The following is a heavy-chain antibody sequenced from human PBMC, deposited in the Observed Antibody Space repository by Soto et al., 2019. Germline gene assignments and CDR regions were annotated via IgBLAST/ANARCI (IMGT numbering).Heavy chain of an antibody. CDR1: GYTFTGYY. CDR2: INPNSGGT. J-gene: IGHJ6*02. CDR3: ARGGRAANKYYYGMDV. Sequence: ASVKVSCKASGYTFTGYYMHWVRQAPGQGLEWMGWINPNSGGTNYAQKFQGWVTMTRDTSISKAYMELSRLRSDDTAVYYWARGGRAANKYYYGMDVWGQGTTVTVSS. D-gene: IGHD6-25*01. V-gene: IGHV1-2*04.